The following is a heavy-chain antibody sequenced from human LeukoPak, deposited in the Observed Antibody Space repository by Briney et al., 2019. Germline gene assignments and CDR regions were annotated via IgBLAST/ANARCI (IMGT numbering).Heavy chain of an antibody. J-gene: IGHJ4*02. Sequence: GRSLRLSCEASGFTFSSYAMSWVRQAPGKGLEWVSAISGSGGTTYYADSVKGRFTISRDNSKNTFYLQMNSLRAEDTAVYYCGRATGNIAGAYFDYWGQGALVTVSS. CDR1: GFTFSSYA. CDR2: ISGSGGTT. D-gene: IGHD1-26*01. CDR3: GRATGNIAGAYFDY. V-gene: IGHV3-23*01.